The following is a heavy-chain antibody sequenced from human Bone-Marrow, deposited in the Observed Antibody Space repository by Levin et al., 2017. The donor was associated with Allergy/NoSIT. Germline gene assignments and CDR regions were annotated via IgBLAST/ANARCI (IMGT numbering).Heavy chain of an antibody. CDR3: ARDLSLWRLDY. Sequence: GESLKISCTASGFTFSSYWMHWVRQAPGKGLVWVSRVNEDGSGTNYYEDSVKGRFTISRDNAKNTVYLQMNSLRAEDTAVYYCARDLSLWRLDYWGQGILVTVSS. V-gene: IGHV3-74*01. D-gene: IGHD2-21*01. CDR2: VNEDGSGT. CDR1: GFTFSSYW. J-gene: IGHJ4*02.